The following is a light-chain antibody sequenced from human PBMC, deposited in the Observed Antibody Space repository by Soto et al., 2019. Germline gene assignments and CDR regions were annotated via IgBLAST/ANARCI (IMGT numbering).Light chain of an antibody. CDR2: DAS. Sequence: EIVLTQSPATLSLSPGERATLSCRASQSVSSYLAWYQQKPGQAPRLLIYDASNTATGIPARFSGIGSGTDFTLTISSLEPEDFAVYYGQQRINWPFTFGPGTKVDIK. V-gene: IGKV3-11*01. CDR1: QSVSSY. CDR3: QQRINWPFT. J-gene: IGKJ3*01.